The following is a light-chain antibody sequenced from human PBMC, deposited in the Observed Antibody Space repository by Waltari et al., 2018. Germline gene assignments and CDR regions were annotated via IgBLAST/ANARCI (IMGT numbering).Light chain of an antibody. CDR3: QQYDNLPT. J-gene: IGKJ5*01. CDR1: QDISSY. Sequence: DIQMTQSPSSLSAYVGDRVTITCQASQDISSYLNWYQQKPGKAPKLLIYDASNLETGVPSRFSGSGSGTDFTFTISSLQPEDIATYYCQQYDNLPTFGQGTRLEIK. CDR2: DAS. V-gene: IGKV1-33*01.